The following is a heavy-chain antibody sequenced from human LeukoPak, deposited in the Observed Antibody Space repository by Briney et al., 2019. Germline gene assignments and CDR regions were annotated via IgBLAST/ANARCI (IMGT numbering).Heavy chain of an antibody. CDR2: INPNSGVT. Sequence: ASVKVSCKASGYTFTDYYMHWVRQAPGQGLEWMGWINPNSGVTNYAQKFQGRVTMTRDTSTSTAYMELSRLRSDDTAVFYCARQADNNWFDSWGQGTLVTVSS. D-gene: IGHD2-15*01. CDR3: ARQADNNWFDS. V-gene: IGHV1-2*02. CDR1: GYTFTDYY. J-gene: IGHJ5*01.